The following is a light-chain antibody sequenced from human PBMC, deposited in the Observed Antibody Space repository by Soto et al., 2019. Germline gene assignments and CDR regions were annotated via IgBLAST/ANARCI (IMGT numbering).Light chain of an antibody. CDR2: GNN. CDR1: SSNIGAGYD. J-gene: IGLJ1*01. CDR3: ESYDSSLCGYV. Sequence: QSVLTQPPSVSGAPGQRVTISCTGSSSNIGAGYDVHWYQQLPGTAPKLLIYGNNNRPFGVPARFSGSKSGPSASLAITGLPAEDEADYYCESYDSSLCGYVFGTGTKVTVL. V-gene: IGLV1-40*01.